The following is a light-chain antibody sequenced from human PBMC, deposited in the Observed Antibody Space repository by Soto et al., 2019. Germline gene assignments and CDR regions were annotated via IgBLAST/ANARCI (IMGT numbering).Light chain of an antibody. V-gene: IGKV3-20*01. J-gene: IGKJ4*01. CDR3: XXXXSSPLT. CDR1: QSVSSSF. Sequence: EIVLTQSPGTLSLSPGERATLSCRASQSVSSSFLAWYQQKPGQAPRLLIYGASSRATGIPDRFSGSGSGTDFTLTISRLEPEXXXXXXXXXXXSSPLTFGGGTKVEIK. CDR2: GAS.